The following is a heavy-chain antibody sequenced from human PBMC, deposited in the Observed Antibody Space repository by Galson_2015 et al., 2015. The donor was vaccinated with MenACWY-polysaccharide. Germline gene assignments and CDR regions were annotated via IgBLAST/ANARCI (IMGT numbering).Heavy chain of an antibody. CDR1: GGSFSDYY. Sequence: ETLSLTCAVNGGSFSDYYWTWIPQAPGMRPEWIGEVNHSGNTNYTPSLKSRVTISVDTSKNQFSLKLTSVTVADTAVYYCARGDFWSGSPWDFWGQGTLVTVSS. D-gene: IGHD3-3*01. V-gene: IGHV4-34*01. CDR3: ARGDFWSGSPWDF. CDR2: VNHSGNT. J-gene: IGHJ4*02.